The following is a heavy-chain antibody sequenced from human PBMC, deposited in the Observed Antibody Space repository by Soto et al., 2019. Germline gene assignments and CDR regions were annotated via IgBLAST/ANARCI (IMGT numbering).Heavy chain of an antibody. V-gene: IGHV3-30-3*01. CDR2: VSYDGSNK. CDR1: GFTFSSYA. Sequence: QVQLVESGGGVVQPGRSLRLSCAASGFTFSSYAMHWVRQAPGKGLEWVAVVSYDGSNKYYADSVKGRFTIYRDNSKNTLYLQMNSLRAEDTAVYYCARAYGGSYYYNYGMHVWGQGSTVTVSS. CDR3: ARAYGGSYYYNYGMHV. D-gene: IGHD3-10*01. J-gene: IGHJ6*02.